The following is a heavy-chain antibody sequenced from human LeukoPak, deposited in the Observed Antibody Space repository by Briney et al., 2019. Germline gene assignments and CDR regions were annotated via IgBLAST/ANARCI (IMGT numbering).Heavy chain of an antibody. D-gene: IGHD1-7*01. CDR2: IYSSGST. J-gene: IGHJ5*02. CDR1: GCSIPGYH. CDR3: ARDALTGTTRFDP. V-gene: IGHV4-59*07. Sequence: SDTLSLICTVSGCSIPGYHWSWIRQPPGKGLEWIGYIYSSGSTEYKPSLKSRVTISVDTSKNQFSLKLNSVTAADTAVYYCARDALTGTTRFDPWGQGTLVTVSS.